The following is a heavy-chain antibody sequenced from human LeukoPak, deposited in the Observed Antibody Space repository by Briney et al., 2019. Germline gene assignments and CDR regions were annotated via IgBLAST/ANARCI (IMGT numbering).Heavy chain of an antibody. CDR2: ISAYNGNT. Sequence: ASVKVSCKASGYTFTGYGISWVRQAPGQGLEWMGWISAYNGNTNYAQKLQGRVTMTTDTSTSTAYMELRSLRSDDTAVYYCARETYYDILTGYYNPYYFDYWGQGTLVTVSS. V-gene: IGHV1-18*01. CDR3: ARETYYDILTGYYNPYYFDY. CDR1: GYTFTGYG. D-gene: IGHD3-9*01. J-gene: IGHJ4*02.